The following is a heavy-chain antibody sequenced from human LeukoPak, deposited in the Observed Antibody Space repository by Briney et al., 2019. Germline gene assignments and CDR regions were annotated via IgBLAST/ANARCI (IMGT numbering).Heavy chain of an antibody. CDR2: INHSGST. Sequence: SETLSLTCAVYGGSFSGYYWSWIRQPPGKGLEWIGEINHSGSTNYNPSLKSRVTISVDTSKNQFSLKLSSVTAADTAVYYCARGRHCSSTSCYFVWFDPWGQGTLITVSS. J-gene: IGHJ5*02. CDR3: ARGRHCSSTSCYFVWFDP. CDR1: GGSFSGYY. D-gene: IGHD2-2*01. V-gene: IGHV4-34*01.